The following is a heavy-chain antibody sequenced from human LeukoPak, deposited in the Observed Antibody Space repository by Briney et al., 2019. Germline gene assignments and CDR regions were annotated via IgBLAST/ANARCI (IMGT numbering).Heavy chain of an antibody. Sequence: GASVKVSCKASGYTFTGYYMHWVRQAPGQGLEWMGSINPNSGGTNYAQKFQGRVTMTRDTSISTAYMELSRLRSDDTAVYYCARRTHSSGWYKDAFDIWGQGTMVTVSS. CDR3: ARRTHSSGWYKDAFDI. CDR2: INPNSGGT. V-gene: IGHV1-2*02. J-gene: IGHJ3*02. CDR1: GYTFTGYY. D-gene: IGHD6-19*01.